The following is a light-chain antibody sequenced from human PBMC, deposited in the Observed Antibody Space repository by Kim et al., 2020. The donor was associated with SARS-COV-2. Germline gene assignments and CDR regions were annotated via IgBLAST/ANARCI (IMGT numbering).Light chain of an antibody. CDR3: QAWDTSAAV. J-gene: IGLJ3*02. CDR2: QDS. V-gene: IGLV3-1*01. CDR1: QLGDKY. Sequence: SYELTQPPSVSVSPGQTASITCSGDQLGDKYACWYQQKPGQSPLLVIYQDSKRPSGIPERFSGSNSGNTATLTISGTQAMDEADYSCQAWDTSAAVFGGGTQLTVL.